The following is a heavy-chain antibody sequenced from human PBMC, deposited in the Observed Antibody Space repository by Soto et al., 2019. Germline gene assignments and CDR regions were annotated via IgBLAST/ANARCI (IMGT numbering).Heavy chain of an antibody. CDR2: IGTAGDT. D-gene: IGHD3-10*01. Sequence: EVQLVESGGGLVQPGGSLRLSCAASGFTFSSYDMHWVRQATGKGLEWVSAIGTAGDTYYPGSVKGRFTISREHAKNSLYLQMNSLRAEDTAVYYCARGITMVRGYYYYGMDVWGQGTTVTVSS. CDR1: GFTFSSYD. V-gene: IGHV3-13*01. CDR3: ARGITMVRGYYYYGMDV. J-gene: IGHJ6*02.